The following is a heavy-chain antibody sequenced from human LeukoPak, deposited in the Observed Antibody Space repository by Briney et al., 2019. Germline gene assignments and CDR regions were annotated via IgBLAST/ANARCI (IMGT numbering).Heavy chain of an antibody. CDR2: FDPEDGET. Sequence: ASVKVSCKASGGTFSSYAISWVRQAPGKGLEWMGGFDPEDGETIYAQKFQGRVTMTEDTSTDTAYMELSSLRSEDTAVYYCATPCSSTSCFRQWGQGTLVTVSS. J-gene: IGHJ4*02. D-gene: IGHD2-2*01. V-gene: IGHV1-24*01. CDR3: ATPCSSTSCFRQ. CDR1: GGTFSSYA.